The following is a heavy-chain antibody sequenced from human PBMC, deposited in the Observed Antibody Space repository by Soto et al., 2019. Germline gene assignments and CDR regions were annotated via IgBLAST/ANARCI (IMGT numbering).Heavy chain of an antibody. Sequence: GESLKISCKGSGYSFTSYWIGWVRQMPGKGLEWMGIIYPGDSDTRYSPSFQGQVTISADKSISTAYLQLSSLKASDTAMYYCARHSIPPHPDYYYYYMDVWGKGTTVTVSS. J-gene: IGHJ6*03. CDR1: GYSFTSYW. V-gene: IGHV5-51*01. CDR3: ARHSIPPHPDYYYYYMDV. CDR2: IYPGDSDT.